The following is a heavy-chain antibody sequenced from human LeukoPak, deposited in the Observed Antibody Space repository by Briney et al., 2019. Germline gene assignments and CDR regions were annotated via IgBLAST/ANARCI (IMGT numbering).Heavy chain of an antibody. CDR1: GFSFSSYS. D-gene: IGHD5-18*01. Sequence: GGSLTLSCAASGFSFSSYSMNWVRQAPGKGLEWVSPISSGSKYIYNADSLKGRFTISRDNAKNSLYLQMNSLRAEDTAVYYCARALSYSYGSMDFWGQGTLVIVSS. CDR2: ISSGSKYI. V-gene: IGHV3-21*01. CDR3: ARALSYSYGSMDF. J-gene: IGHJ4*02.